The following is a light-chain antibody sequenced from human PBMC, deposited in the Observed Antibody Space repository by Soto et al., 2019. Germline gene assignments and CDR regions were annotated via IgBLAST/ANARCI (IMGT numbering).Light chain of an antibody. Sequence: QAVVTQEPSLTVSPGGTVTLTCGSRTGDVTSAHYPSWIQQKPRHAPKTLIYDASNKDSWTPARFSGSLLGGKAALTLSGAQPEDEGDDYCFLSYSGTNWVFGGGTKVTVL. CDR2: DAS. J-gene: IGLJ3*02. V-gene: IGLV7-46*01. CDR3: FLSYSGTNWV. CDR1: TGDVTSAHY.